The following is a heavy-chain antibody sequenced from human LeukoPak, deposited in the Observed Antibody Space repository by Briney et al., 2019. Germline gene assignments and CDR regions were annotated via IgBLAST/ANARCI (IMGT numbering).Heavy chain of an antibody. CDR3: ARGNLPADSTPFDY. Sequence: ASVKVSCKASGGTFSSYAISWVRQAPGQGLEWMGGIIPIFGTANYAQKFQGRVTITADESTSTAYMELSSLRSEDTAVYYCARGNLPADSTPFDYWGQGTLVTVSS. D-gene: IGHD2-2*01. CDR2: IIPIFGTA. J-gene: IGHJ4*02. CDR1: GGTFSSYA. V-gene: IGHV1-69*13.